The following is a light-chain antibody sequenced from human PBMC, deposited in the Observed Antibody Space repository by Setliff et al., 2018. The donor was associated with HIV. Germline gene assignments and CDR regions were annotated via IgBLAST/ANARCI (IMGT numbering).Light chain of an antibody. CDR1: SSDVGAYNY. V-gene: IGLV2-8*01. CDR2: EVS. CDR3: SSYGGNNNKV. J-gene: IGLJ1*01. Sequence: QSVLTQPPSASGPPGQSVTISCTGTSSDVGAYNYVSWYQQHPGKAPKLMIYEVSKRPSGVPDRFSGSKSGNTASLTVSGLQAEDEADYYCSSYGGNNNKVFGTGTKVTVL.